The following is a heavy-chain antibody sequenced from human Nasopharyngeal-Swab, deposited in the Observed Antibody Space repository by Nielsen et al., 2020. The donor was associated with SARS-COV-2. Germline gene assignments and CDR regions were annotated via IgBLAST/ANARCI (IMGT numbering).Heavy chain of an antibody. J-gene: IGHJ4*02. V-gene: IGHV4-31*03. D-gene: IGHD3-3*01. CDR2: IYYSGST. CDR3: ARAGTIFGVVIIHFDY. CDR1: GGSISSGGYY. Sequence: SETLSLTCTVSGGSISSGGYYWSWIRQHPGKGLEWIGYIYYSGSTYYNPSLKSRVTTSVDTSKNQFSLKLSSVTAADTAVYYCARAGTIFGVVIIHFDYWGQGTLVTVSS.